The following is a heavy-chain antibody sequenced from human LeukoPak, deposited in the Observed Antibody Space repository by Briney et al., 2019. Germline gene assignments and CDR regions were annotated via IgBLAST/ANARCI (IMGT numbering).Heavy chain of an antibody. Sequence: SETLSLTCTVSGGSISSYYWSWIRQPPGKGLEWIGYIYYSGSTNYNPSLKSRVTISVDTSKNQSSLKLSSVTAADTAVYYCARGLSDSWSYYFDYWGQGTLVTVSS. CDR1: GGSISSYY. D-gene: IGHD6-13*01. CDR2: IYYSGST. CDR3: ARGLSDSWSYYFDY. V-gene: IGHV4-59*01. J-gene: IGHJ4*02.